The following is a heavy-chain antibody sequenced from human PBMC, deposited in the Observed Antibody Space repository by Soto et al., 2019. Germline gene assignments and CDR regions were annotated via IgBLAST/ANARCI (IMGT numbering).Heavy chain of an antibody. CDR3: AKEGEHSIGWANFDY. CDR2: ISGSGGST. J-gene: IGHJ4*02. Sequence: EVQLLESGGGLVQPGGSLRLSCAASGFTFSSYAMSWVSQAPGKGLEWVSAISGSGGSTYYADSVKGRFTISRDNSKNTRYLQMNSLRAEDTAVYYCAKEGEHSIGWANFDYWGQGTLVTVSS. V-gene: IGHV3-23*01. D-gene: IGHD6-19*01. CDR1: GFTFSSYA.